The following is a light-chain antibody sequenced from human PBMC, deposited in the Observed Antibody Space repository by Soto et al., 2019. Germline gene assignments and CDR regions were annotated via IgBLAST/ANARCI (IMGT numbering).Light chain of an antibody. J-gene: IGLJ1*01. Sequence: QSALTQPPSASGSPGQSVTISCTGTSSDVGGYNYVSWYQQHSGKAPNLMIYEVTRRPSGVPDRFSGSKSGNTASLTVSGLQAEDEADYYCSSYAGSSYVFGTGTKVTVL. V-gene: IGLV2-8*01. CDR2: EVT. CDR3: SSYAGSSYV. CDR1: SSDVGGYNY.